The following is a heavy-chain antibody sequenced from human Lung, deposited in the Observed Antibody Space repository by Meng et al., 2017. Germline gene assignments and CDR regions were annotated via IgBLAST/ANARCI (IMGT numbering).Heavy chain of an antibody. CDR3: GRSDGYIRD. Sequence: EVQLVESGGGLVQPGGFLRLSCAASGFTFSTYWMHWARQAPGKGLVWVSHINTDGSSTNYADSVKGRFTISRDNAKNTLYLQMNSLRAEDTAVYYCGRSDGYIRDWGQGTLVTVSS. D-gene: IGHD5-24*01. CDR1: GFTFSTYW. J-gene: IGHJ4*02. CDR2: INTDGSST. V-gene: IGHV3-74*01.